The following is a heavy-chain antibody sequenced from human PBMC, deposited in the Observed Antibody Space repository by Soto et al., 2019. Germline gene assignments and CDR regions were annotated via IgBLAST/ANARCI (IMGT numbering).Heavy chain of an antibody. CDR2: IYYSGSTYYN. CDR3: ARTPLL. V-gene: IGHV4-31*03. Sequence: SETLSLTCPVSGGSISSGGYYWSWIRQHPGKGLEWIGYIYYSGSTYYNYYNPSLKSRVTISVDTSKNQFSLKLSSVTAADTAVYYCARTPLLWGQGTLVTVSS. J-gene: IGHJ4*02. D-gene: IGHD1-26*01. CDR1: GGSISSGGYY.